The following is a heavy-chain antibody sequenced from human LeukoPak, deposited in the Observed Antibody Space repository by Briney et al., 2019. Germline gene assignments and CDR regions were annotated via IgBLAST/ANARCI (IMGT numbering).Heavy chain of an antibody. CDR3: VTDRIRTYYFDY. V-gene: IGHV1-24*01. D-gene: IGHD5-18*01. CDR1: GYTLTELS. CDR2: FDPEDGET. Sequence: ASVKVSCKVSGYTLTELSMHWVRQAPGKGLEWMGGFDPEDGETIYAQKFQGRVTMTEDTSTDTAYMELSSLRSEDTAVYYCVTDRIRTYYFDYWGQGTLVTVSS. J-gene: IGHJ4*02.